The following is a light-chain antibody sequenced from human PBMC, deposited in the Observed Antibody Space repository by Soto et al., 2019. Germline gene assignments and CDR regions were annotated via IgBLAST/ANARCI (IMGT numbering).Light chain of an antibody. Sequence: DIQMTQSPSTVSASVGDRVTITCRASQGVSTWLAWYQQKPGKAPNLLIYTASSLQSGVPSRFSGSGSGTEFPLTISSLQSEDFAVYYCQQNNNLPTFGQGTRLEIK. CDR2: TAS. CDR1: QGVSTW. V-gene: IGKV1-12*01. CDR3: QQNNNLPT. J-gene: IGKJ5*01.